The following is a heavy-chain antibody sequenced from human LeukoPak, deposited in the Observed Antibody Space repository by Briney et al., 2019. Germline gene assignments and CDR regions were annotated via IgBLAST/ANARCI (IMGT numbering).Heavy chain of an antibody. D-gene: IGHD3-10*01. V-gene: IGHV1-2*02. CDR1: GYTFTDYY. J-gene: IGHJ4*02. CDR3: ARNITILRAIFDDIDY. CDR2: INPNSGAT. Sequence: ASVKVSCKASGYTFTDYYIHWVRQAPGHGLGWMGWINPNSGATKSAPKFQGRITMTTDTSISTAYMEMNSLRSDDTAVYYCARNITILRAIFDDIDYWGQGTLITVSS.